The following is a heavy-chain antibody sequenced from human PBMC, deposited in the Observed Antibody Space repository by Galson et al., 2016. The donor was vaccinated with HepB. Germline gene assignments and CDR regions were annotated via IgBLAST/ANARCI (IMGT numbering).Heavy chain of an antibody. CDR3: ARLSLVVGGTIDY. CDR2: IESDGRST. Sequence: SLRLSCAASGLTFSSYWMHWVRQAPGKGLEWISHIESDGRSTNYADSVKGRFIISRDNAKNTLSLQMNSLRAEDTAVYYCARLSLVVGGTIDYWGQGTLVTVSS. V-gene: IGHV3-74*01. D-gene: IGHD2-15*01. CDR1: GLTFSSYW. J-gene: IGHJ4*02.